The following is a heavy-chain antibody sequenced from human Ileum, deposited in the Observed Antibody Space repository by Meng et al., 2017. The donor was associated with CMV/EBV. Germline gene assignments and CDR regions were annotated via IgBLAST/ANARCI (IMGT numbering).Heavy chain of an antibody. CDR3: AREGYSYGSKSYFDY. CDR2: ISGSGNTI. V-gene: IGHV3-48*03. CDR1: GFTFGSFA. Sequence: GGSLRLSCVASGFTFGSFAMNWVRQAPGKGLEWVSHISGSGNTIYYADSAEGRFTISRDNAKNSLYLQRNSLRAEDTAVYYCAREGYSYGSKSYFDYWGQGTLVTVSS. D-gene: IGHD5-18*01. J-gene: IGHJ4*02.